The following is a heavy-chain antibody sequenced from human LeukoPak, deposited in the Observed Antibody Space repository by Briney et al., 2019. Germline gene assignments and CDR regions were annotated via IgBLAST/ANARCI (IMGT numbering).Heavy chain of an antibody. J-gene: IGHJ4*02. V-gene: IGHV4-39*01. D-gene: IGHD3-22*01. CDR1: GGSISSSSYY. CDR3: ARGEGDALLTLNY. CDR2: IYYSGST. Sequence: SETLSLTCTVSGGSISSSSYYWGWIRQPPGKGLEWIGSIYYSGSTYYNPSLKSRVTISVDTSKNQFSLKLSSVTAADTAVYYCARGEGDALLTLNYWGQGTLVTVSS.